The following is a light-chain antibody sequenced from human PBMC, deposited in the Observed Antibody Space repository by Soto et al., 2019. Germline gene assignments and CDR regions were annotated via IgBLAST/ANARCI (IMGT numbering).Light chain of an antibody. CDR1: SSDVGGYNY. CDR2: EVS. CDR3: SSYAGSNNWV. Sequence: QSALTQPPSASGSPGQSVIISCTGTSSDVGGYNYVSWYQQLPGKAPKLMIYEVSKRPSGVPDRFSGSKSGNTASLTVSGLQSEDEADYCCSSYAGSNNWVFGGGTKLTVL. J-gene: IGLJ2*01. V-gene: IGLV2-8*01.